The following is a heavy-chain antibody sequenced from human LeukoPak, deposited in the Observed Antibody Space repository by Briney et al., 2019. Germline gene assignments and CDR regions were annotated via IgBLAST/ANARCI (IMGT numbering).Heavy chain of an antibody. D-gene: IGHD2-15*01. CDR3: ARGYWRLDP. CDR2: IYWLGTT. V-gene: IGHV3-20*04. Sequence: GTSLRLSCAASGFMFSGYGIHWVRQAPGKGLEWVAGIYWLGTTYADSVKGRFTISRDDAKNSLYLQMNSLRAEDTALSYCARGYWRLDPWGPGTLVTASA. CDR1: GFMFSGYG. J-gene: IGHJ5*02.